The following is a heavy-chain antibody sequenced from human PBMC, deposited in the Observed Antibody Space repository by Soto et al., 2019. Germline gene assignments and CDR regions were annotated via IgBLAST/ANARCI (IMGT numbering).Heavy chain of an antibody. J-gene: IGHJ4*02. CDR3: ARGGTYCSSISCPGYD. V-gene: IGHV5-51*01. D-gene: IGHD2-2*01. Sequence: GESLKISCKGSGYNFASYWIGWVRQMPGKGLEWMGIIYPADSDTRYSPSFQGQVTISADKSLSTAYLQWSSLKASDTAMYYCARGGTYCSSISCPGYDWGQGTLVTVSS. CDR2: IYPADSDT. CDR1: GYNFASYW.